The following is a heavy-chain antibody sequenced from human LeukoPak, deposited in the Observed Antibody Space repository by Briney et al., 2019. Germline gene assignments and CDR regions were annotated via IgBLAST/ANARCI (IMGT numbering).Heavy chain of an antibody. D-gene: IGHD3-10*01. V-gene: IGHV3-11*04. CDR1: GFTFSDYY. CDR3: ARTTPGSVDV. Sequence: KSGGSLRLSCAASGFTFSDYYMSWIRQAPGKGLEWLSYISSSGSGIFYADSVKGRFTMSRDNAKNSLYLQRNSLRAEDTAVYYCARTTPGSVDVWGKGTTVTVSS. CDR2: ISSSGSGI. J-gene: IGHJ6*04.